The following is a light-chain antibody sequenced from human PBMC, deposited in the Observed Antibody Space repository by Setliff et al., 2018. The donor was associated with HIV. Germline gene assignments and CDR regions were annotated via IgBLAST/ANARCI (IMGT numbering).Light chain of an antibody. Sequence: QSVLAQPRSVSGSPGQSVNISCTGTSSDVGGYDFVSWYQRHPGKVPKLIIYDVNKRPSGVPDRFSGSKSGNTASLTISGLQADDEVDYYCCSYAGSPYVFGTGTKVTVL. V-gene: IGLV2-11*01. CDR1: SSDVGGYDF. CDR2: DVN. J-gene: IGLJ1*01. CDR3: CSYAGSPYV.